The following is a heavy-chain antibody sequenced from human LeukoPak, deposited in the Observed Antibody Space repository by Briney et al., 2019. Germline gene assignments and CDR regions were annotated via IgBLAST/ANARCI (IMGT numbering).Heavy chain of an antibody. Sequence: PGGSLRLSCAASGFTFSTYALSWVRQAPGKGLEWVSAISPGGDRTYYADSVKGRFTISRDNSKNTLYLQMNSLRAEDTAVDYCARDRRGRLTFTRRDGAFDIWGQGTMVTVSS. V-gene: IGHV3-23*01. CDR3: ARDRRGRLTFTRRDGAFDI. CDR1: GFTFSTYA. J-gene: IGHJ3*02. D-gene: IGHD2/OR15-2a*01. CDR2: ISPGGDRT.